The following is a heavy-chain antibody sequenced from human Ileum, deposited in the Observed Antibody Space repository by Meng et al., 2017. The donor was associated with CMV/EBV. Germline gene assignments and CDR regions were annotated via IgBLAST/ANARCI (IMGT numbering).Heavy chain of an antibody. CDR1: GFPFRAYG. CDR2: ISTRRNYI. D-gene: IGHD5-24*01. V-gene: IGHV3-21*01. Sequence: ASGFPFRAYGINRVRQAPEKGLEWVSSISTRRNYIYYADSVTSRFTISRDNAENSRSLQMNSLRGEDTAVYYCARGRGDAYDFYFDCWGQGALVTVSS. CDR3: ARGRGDAYDFYFDC. J-gene: IGHJ4*02.